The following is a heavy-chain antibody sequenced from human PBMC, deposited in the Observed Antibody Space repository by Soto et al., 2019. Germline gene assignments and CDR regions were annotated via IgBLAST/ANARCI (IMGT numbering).Heavy chain of an antibody. CDR1: GFTFSSYA. D-gene: IGHD6-13*01. Sequence: EVQLLESGGGLVQPGGSLRLFCEASGFTFSSYAMRWVRQAPGKGLEWVAEISTTGATTYYADAVKGRFTISRDNSKNTVYLQMNSLRAEDTAVYYCGKDRYSSNYYLVDFWGQGTLVTVSS. V-gene: IGHV3-23*01. CDR3: GKDRYSSNYYLVDF. CDR2: ISTTGATT. J-gene: IGHJ4*02.